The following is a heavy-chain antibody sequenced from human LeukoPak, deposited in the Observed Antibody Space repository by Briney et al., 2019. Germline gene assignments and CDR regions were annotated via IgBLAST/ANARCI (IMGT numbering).Heavy chain of an antibody. D-gene: IGHD3-16*01. CDR3: ARVEGGTLDY. J-gene: IGHJ4*02. Sequence: PSQTLSLTCTVSGGCISSGGYYWSWIRQHPGKGLEWIGYISHSGSTYYYPSLKSRVTISVDASKSQFSLKLSSVTAADTAVYYCARVEGGTLDYWGQGTLVTVSS. CDR2: ISHSGST. CDR1: GGCISSGGYY. V-gene: IGHV4-31*03.